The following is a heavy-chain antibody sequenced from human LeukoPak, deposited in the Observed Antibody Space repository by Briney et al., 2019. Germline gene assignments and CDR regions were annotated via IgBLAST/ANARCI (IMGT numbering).Heavy chain of an antibody. CDR2: IKEDGTAK. J-gene: IGHJ3*02. CDR3: TRDSGYNAFDI. CDR1: GFTFSTSW. Sequence: GGSLRLSCAASGFTFSTSWMAWVRQAPGQGLEWVANIKEDGTAKNYVVSVRGRFTISRDNAKNSLFLQMNSLRGEDTAVYYCTRDSGYNAFDIWGQGTMVTVSS. D-gene: IGHD5-12*01. V-gene: IGHV3-7*01.